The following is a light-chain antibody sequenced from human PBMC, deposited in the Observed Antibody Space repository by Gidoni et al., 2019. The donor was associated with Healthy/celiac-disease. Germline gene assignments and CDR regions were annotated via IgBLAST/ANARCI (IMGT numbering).Light chain of an antibody. V-gene: IGKV4-1*01. J-gene: IGKJ4*01. Sequence: ATTRESGVPDRFSGSGSGKDFTSTISSLQAEVVAVYYCQQYDSSPLTFGGGTKVDIK. CDR3: QQYDSSPLT. CDR2: AT.